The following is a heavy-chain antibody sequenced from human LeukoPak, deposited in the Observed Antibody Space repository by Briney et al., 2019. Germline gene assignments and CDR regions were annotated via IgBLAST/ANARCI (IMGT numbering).Heavy chain of an antibody. Sequence: PGGSLRLSCAASGFTVSSNYMSGVRQAPGKGLEWVSVIYSGGSTYYADSVKGRFTISRDNSKNTLYLQMNSLRAEDTAVYYCARAWDSSGWYWFDPWGQGTLVTVSS. CDR3: ARAWDSSGWYWFDP. CDR1: GFTVSSNY. V-gene: IGHV3-53*01. D-gene: IGHD6-19*01. CDR2: IYSGGST. J-gene: IGHJ5*02.